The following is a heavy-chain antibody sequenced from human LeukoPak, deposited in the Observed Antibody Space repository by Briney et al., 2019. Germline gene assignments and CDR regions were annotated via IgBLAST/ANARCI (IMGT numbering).Heavy chain of an antibody. CDR3: ARGGRYYDILTGYYSYYYYYYMDV. CDR2: INWNWGST. D-gene: IGHD3-9*01. J-gene: IGHJ6*03. V-gene: IGHV3-20*04. CDR1: WFTLHYYG. Sequence: GSLRLPRAGSWFTLHYYGMSLVPQAPGKGLELGSGINWNWGSTGYSDAVKGRLTISRDNAKNSLYLQMNSLRAEDTALYYCARGGRYYDILTGYYSYYYYYYMDVWGKGTTVTVSS.